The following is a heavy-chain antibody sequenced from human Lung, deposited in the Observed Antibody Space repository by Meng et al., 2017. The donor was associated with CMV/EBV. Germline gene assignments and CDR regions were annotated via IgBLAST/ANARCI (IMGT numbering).Heavy chain of an antibody. CDR3: ATDKGEGFDP. J-gene: IGHJ5*02. CDR1: GFTLSDSN. V-gene: IGHV3-21*01. D-gene: IGHD2-21*01. CDR2: ISSGSTSI. Sequence: EVPLVESGGGLVKPGVSLRLSCAASGFTLSDSNMNWARQAPGKGLEWVSSISSGSTSISYADSVKGRFPISRDNAKNSLYLQMNSLRAEDTALYYCATDKGEGFDPWGQGTLVTVSS.